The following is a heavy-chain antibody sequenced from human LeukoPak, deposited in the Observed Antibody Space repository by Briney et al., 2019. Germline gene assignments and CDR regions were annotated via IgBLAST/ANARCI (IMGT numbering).Heavy chain of an antibody. V-gene: IGHV4-59*01. J-gene: IGHJ4*02. Sequence: SVTLSLTCSVSGGFNTHYYWSWIRQPPGKGLEWIGYIYHSGSTNYNPSLKSRVTISVDTSKNHFSLKLSSVTAADTAVYYCARGQWLPVFDFWGQGTLVTVSS. CDR1: GGFNTHYY. CDR2: IYHSGST. D-gene: IGHD3-22*01. CDR3: ARGQWLPVFDF.